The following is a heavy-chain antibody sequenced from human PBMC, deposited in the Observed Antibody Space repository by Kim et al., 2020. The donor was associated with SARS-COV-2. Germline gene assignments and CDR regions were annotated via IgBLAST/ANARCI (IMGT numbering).Heavy chain of an antibody. CDR3: ARGPSVAGPFDY. V-gene: IGHV1-69*01. J-gene: IGHJ4*02. Sequence: NYAQKYQGSVTITADESTSTSYMELSSLRSEDTAVYYCARGPSVAGPFDYWGQGTLVTVSS. D-gene: IGHD6-19*01.